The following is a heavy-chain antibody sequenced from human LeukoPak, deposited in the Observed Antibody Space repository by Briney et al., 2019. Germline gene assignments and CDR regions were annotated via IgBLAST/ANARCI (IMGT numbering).Heavy chain of an antibody. CDR2: INPNSGGT. CDR1: GYTFTGYY. CDR3: ARVTTPVVTRFDY. V-gene: IGHV1-2*02. Sequence: ASVKVSCKASGYTFTGYYMHWVRQAPGQGLEWMGWINPNSGGTNYAQKFQGRVTMTRDTSISTAYMELSRLRSDDTAVYYCARVTTPVVTRFDYWGQGTLVTVSS. D-gene: IGHD4-23*01. J-gene: IGHJ4*02.